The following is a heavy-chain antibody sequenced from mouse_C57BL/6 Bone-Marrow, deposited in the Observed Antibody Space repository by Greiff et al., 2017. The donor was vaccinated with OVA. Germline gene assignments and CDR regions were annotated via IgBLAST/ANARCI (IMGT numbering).Heavy chain of an antibody. Sequence: VQLQQSGPGLVKPSQSLSLTCSVTGYSITSGYYWNWIRQFPGNKLEWMGYISYDGSNNYNPSLKNRISITRDTSKNQFFLKLNSVTTEDTATYYCARAFYYDYAGRYFDVWGTGTTVTVSS. D-gene: IGHD2-4*01. J-gene: IGHJ1*03. V-gene: IGHV3-6*01. CDR1: GYSITSGYY. CDR3: ARAFYYDYAGRYFDV. CDR2: ISYDGSN.